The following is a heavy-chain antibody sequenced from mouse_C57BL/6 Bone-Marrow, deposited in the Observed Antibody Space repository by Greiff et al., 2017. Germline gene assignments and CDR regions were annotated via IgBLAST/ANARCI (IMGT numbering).Heavy chain of an antibody. CDR2: IWSGGST. CDR1: GFSLTSYG. J-gene: IGHJ2*01. V-gene: IGHV2-2*01. CDR3: ARFYDGYYRRRNYFDY. Sequence: VQLKESGPGLVQPSQSLSITCTVSGFSLTSYGVHWVRQSPGKGLEWLGVIWSGGSTDYNAAFISRLSISKDNSKSQVFFKMNSLQADDTAIYYCARFYDGYYRRRNYFDYWGQGTTLTVSS. D-gene: IGHD2-3*01.